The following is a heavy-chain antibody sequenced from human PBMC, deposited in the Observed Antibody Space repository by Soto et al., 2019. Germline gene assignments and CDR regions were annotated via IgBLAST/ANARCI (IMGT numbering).Heavy chain of an antibody. Sequence: SETLSLTCTVSGGSISSSSYYWGWIRQPPGKGLEWIGSIYYSGSTYYNPSLKSRVTISVDTSKNQFSLKLSSVTAADTAVYYCARHRLVVITSKWFDPWGQGTLVTVS. CDR2: IYYSGST. V-gene: IGHV4-39*01. CDR1: GGSISSSSYY. D-gene: IGHD3-22*01. J-gene: IGHJ5*02. CDR3: ARHRLVVITSKWFDP.